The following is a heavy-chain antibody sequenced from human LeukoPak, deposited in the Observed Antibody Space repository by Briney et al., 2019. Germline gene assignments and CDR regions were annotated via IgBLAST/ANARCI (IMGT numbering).Heavy chain of an antibody. J-gene: IGHJ6*02. D-gene: IGHD3-10*01. CDR1: GGSFSGYY. CDR2: INHSGST. CDR3: ARGSRAMVRGINYYYYYGMDV. Sequence: PSETLSLTCAVYGGSFSGYYWSWIRQPPGKGLEWIGEINHSGSTNYNPSFNSRVTISVDTSKNQFSLKLSSVTAADTAVYYCARGSRAMVRGINYYYYYGMDVWGQGTTVTVSS. V-gene: IGHV4-34*01.